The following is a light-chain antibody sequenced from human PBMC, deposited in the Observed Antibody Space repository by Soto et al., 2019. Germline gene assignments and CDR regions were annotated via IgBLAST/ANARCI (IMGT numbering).Light chain of an antibody. CDR1: QSINSF. CDR2: GAS. V-gene: IGKV3-20*01. J-gene: IGKJ1*01. CDR3: QQYGGSPRT. Sequence: EIVLTQSPGTLSLSPGEGATLSCRASQSINSFLAWYQQRRGQAPRLLIHGASNRATGIPDRFSGSGSGPDFTLTISRLEPEDFAVYYCQQYGGSPRTFGQGNKVDIK.